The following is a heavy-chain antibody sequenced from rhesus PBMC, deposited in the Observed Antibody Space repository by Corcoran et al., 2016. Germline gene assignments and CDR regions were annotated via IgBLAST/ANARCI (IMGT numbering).Heavy chain of an antibody. CDR1: GLSFVEPS. V-gene: IGHV3-116*02. Sequence: EVRLVESGVGLAQPGGSLRISCAVSGLSFVEPSMSWVRQARGKGPEWVGFIRSKAYSGTAEYAASVKGRFTISRDDSKSIASLQMNSLKTEDTAVYYCTRLSNNRFDVWGPGVLVTVSS. CDR3: TRLSNNRFDV. J-gene: IGHJ5-1*01. CDR2: IRSKAYSGTA.